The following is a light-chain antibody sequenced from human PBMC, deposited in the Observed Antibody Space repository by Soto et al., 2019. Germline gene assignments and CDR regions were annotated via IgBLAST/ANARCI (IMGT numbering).Light chain of an antibody. V-gene: IGKV1-39*01. CDR3: QQSYSTTPT. CDR2: AAS. Sequence: DIQMTQSPSTLAASVGDRVTITSRASYNIRNSLNWYQQKQGKAPELXIFAASSLQSGVLSRFSGSRSGPEFTLTISSLQPEDVATYYCQQSYSTTPTFGQGTKVDIK. J-gene: IGKJ1*01. CDR1: YNIRNS.